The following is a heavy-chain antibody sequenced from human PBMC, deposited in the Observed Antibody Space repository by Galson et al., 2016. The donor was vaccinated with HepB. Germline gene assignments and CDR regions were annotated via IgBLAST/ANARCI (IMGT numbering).Heavy chain of an antibody. CDR3: ARDRSRFSSGYYTGARDVFAI. CDR1: GFSISTYT. V-gene: IGHV3-21*01. Sequence: SLRLSCAASGFSISTYTMNWVRQAPGKGLEWISYISSSSAYVDYADSVKGRFTISRENAKNSLYLQMDSLRAKDTAMYYCARDRSRFSSGYYTGARDVFAIWGHGTVVTVSS. J-gene: IGHJ3*02. D-gene: IGHD3-3*01. CDR2: ISSSSAYV.